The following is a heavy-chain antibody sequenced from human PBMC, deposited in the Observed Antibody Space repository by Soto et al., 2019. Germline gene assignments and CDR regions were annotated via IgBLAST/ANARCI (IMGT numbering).Heavy chain of an antibody. Sequence: GGSLRLSCAASGFTFSSYGMNWVRQAPGKGLEWVAIISYDGSDKYYADSVKGRFTISRDNSKNTLYLQMNSLRGEDTAVYYCAKNPESYAWGLEGYCDYWGQGTQVTVSS. CDR2: ISYDGSDK. D-gene: IGHD3-16*01. CDR1: GFTFSSYG. CDR3: AKNPESYAWGLEGYCDY. V-gene: IGHV3-30*18. J-gene: IGHJ4*02.